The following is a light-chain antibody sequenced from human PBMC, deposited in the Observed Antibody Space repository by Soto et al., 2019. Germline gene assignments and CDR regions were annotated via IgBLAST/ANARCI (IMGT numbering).Light chain of an antibody. J-gene: IGKJ1*01. V-gene: IGKV1-39*01. Sequence: DIRMTQSPSSLSASVGDRVTITCRASQSITNSLNWYHQRPGKAPQVLIYAASSLQSGVPSRFSGSGSGTDITLTISSLQSEDFATYYCQQSRSIPWTFGLGTKVEIK. CDR2: AAS. CDR1: QSITNS. CDR3: QQSRSIPWT.